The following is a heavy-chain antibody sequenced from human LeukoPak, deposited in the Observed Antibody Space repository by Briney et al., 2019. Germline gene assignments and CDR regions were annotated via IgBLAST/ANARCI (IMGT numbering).Heavy chain of an antibody. D-gene: IGHD5-24*01. CDR2: ISNDGTNK. V-gene: IGHV3-30-3*01. CDR1: EFTLSSYS. J-gene: IGHJ4*02. CDR3: ARKRGDGYNPEDY. Sequence: GGSLGLSCAVSEFTLSSYSMHWVRQAPGKGLEWVAFISNDGTNKYYADSVKGRFTISRDTSKNTLYLQMNSLRPEDTALYYCARKRGDGYNPEDYWGQGTLVTVSS.